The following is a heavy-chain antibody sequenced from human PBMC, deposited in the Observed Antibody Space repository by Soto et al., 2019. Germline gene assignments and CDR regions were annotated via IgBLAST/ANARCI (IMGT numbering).Heavy chain of an antibody. CDR3: AKDQMIAVAAFTGYNWFDP. CDR1: GFTFSSYA. V-gene: IGHV3-23*01. J-gene: IGHJ5*02. CDR2: ISGSGGST. D-gene: IGHD6-19*01. Sequence: LRLSCAASGFTFSSYAMSWVRQAPGKGLEWVSAISGSGGSTYYADSVKGRFTISRDNSKNTLHLQMNSLRAEDTAVYYCAKDQMIAVAAFTGYNWFDPWGQGTLVTVSS.